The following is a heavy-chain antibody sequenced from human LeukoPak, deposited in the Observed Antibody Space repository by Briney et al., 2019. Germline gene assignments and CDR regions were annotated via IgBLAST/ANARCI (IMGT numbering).Heavy chain of an antibody. CDR1: GFAFSRYA. V-gene: IGHV3-23*01. J-gene: IGHJ4*02. D-gene: IGHD3-9*01. Sequence: GGSLRLSCAASGFAFSRYAMSWVRQAPGKGLEWVSSISGSPGSTYYADSVKGRFAMSRDNSKNTLYLQMSSLRAEDTAVYYCAKVLSLRDFDWLSYNDYWGQGTLVTVSS. CDR3: AKVLSLRDFDWLSYNDY. CDR2: ISGSPGST.